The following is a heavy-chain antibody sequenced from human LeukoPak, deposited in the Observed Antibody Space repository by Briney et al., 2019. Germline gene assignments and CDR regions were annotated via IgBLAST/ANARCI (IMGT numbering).Heavy chain of an antibody. CDR1: GGSFSGYY. CDR3: ARAPYDYVWGSYYPFDY. D-gene: IGHD3-16*01. V-gene: IGHV4-34*01. CDR2: INHSGST. J-gene: IGHJ4*02. Sequence: SETLSLTCAVYGGSFSGYYWSWIRQPPGKGLEWIGEINHSGSTNCNPSLKSRVTISVDTSKNQFSLKLSSVTAADTAVYYCARAPYDYVWGSYYPFDYWGQGTLVTVSS.